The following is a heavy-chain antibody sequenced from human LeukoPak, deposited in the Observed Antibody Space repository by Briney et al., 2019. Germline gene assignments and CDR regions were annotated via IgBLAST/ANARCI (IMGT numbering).Heavy chain of an antibody. CDR1: GYTFTSYA. CDR2: INAGNGNT. Sequence: ASVKVSCKASGYTFTSYAMHWVRQAPGQRLEWMGWINAGNGNTKYSQKFQGRVTITRDTSASTAYMELSSLRSEDAAVYYCARAQWLETEYFQHWGQGTLVTVSS. V-gene: IGHV1-3*01. J-gene: IGHJ1*01. CDR3: ARAQWLETEYFQH. D-gene: IGHD6-19*01.